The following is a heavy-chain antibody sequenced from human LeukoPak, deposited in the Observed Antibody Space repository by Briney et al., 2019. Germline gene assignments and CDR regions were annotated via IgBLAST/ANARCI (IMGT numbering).Heavy chain of an antibody. CDR3: AKLSATSGMYYFDY. CDR2: IRYDGSNK. D-gene: IGHD3-10*01. V-gene: IGHV3-30*02. Sequence: GGSLRLSCAAFGFTFSSYGMHWDRQAPGKGLEWVAFIRYDGSNKYYADSVKGRFTISRDNSKNTLYLQMNSLRAEDTAVYYCAKLSATSGMYYFDYWGQGTLVTVSS. J-gene: IGHJ4*02. CDR1: GFTFSSYG.